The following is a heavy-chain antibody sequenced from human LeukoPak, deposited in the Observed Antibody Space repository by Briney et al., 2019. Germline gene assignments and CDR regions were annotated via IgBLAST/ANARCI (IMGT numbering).Heavy chain of an antibody. CDR2: INTNTGNP. J-gene: IGHJ4*02. CDR1: GYTFTSYA. CDR3: ARVLCSGGSCYWGYFDY. V-gene: IGHV7-4-1*02. D-gene: IGHD2-15*01. Sequence: ASVKVSCKASGYTFTSYAMNWVRQAPGQGLEWMGWINTNTGNPTYAQGFTGRSVFSLDTSVSTAYLQISSLKAEDTAVYYCARVLCSGGSCYWGYFDYWGQGTLVTVSS.